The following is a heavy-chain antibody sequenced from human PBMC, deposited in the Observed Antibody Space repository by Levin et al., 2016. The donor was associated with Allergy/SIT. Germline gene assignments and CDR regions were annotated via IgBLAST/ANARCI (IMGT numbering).Heavy chain of an antibody. J-gene: IGHJ4*03. V-gene: IGHV3-23*01. CDR1: GFTFKYYA. CDR3: AKSRIGRGSSWFLEV. Sequence: GGSLRLSCVASGFTFKYYAMNWVRQAPGKGLEWVSAISGSGINTYYADSVKDRFTISRDNSKNTLFLEMNSLRAEDTAIYYCAKSRIGRGSSWFLEVWGQGTLVTVSS. D-gene: IGHD6-13*01. CDR2: ISGSGINT.